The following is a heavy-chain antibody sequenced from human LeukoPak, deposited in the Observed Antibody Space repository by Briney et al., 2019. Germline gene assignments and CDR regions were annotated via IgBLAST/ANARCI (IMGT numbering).Heavy chain of an antibody. CDR1: GFTLSRYW. V-gene: IGHV3-74*01. Sequence: GGSRRLSCAASGFTLSRYWMHWVRQAPGKGLVWVSCIHSDGSSTAYADSVKGRFTISRDNAKNTLYLQMNSLRAEDTVVYYCASDTVDTALGIDYWGQGTLVTVSS. D-gene: IGHD5-18*01. CDR3: ASDTVDTALGIDY. J-gene: IGHJ4*02. CDR2: IHSDGSST.